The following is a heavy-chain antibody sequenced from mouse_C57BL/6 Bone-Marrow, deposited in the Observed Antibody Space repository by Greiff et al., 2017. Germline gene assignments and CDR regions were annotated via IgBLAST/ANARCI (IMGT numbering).Heavy chain of an antibody. CDR2: IYPSDSYT. CDR1: GYTFTSYW. CDR3: ARSRGFAY. V-gene: IGHV1-69*01. Sequence: QVQLQQPGAELVMPGASVKLSCKASGYTFTSYWMHWVKQRPGQGLEWIGEIYPSDSYTNYNQKFKGKSTLTADKSSSTAYMQLSSLTSEDSAVYYCARSRGFAYWGQGTLVTVSA. J-gene: IGHJ3*01.